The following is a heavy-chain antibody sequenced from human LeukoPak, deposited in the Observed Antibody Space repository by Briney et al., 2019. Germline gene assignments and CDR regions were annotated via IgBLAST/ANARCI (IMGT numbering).Heavy chain of an antibody. Sequence: GGSLGLSCAVSGFTFHTEAMTWVRQGPGKGLEWVSTISDRGDTTYYTDSVKGRFTISRDNSKNTVYLQMNSLRAEDTALYYCAKGLGFLPQFDYWGQGTLVAVSS. CDR1: GFTFHTEA. D-gene: IGHD7-27*01. V-gene: IGHV3-23*01. J-gene: IGHJ4*02. CDR3: AKGLGFLPQFDY. CDR2: ISDRGDTT.